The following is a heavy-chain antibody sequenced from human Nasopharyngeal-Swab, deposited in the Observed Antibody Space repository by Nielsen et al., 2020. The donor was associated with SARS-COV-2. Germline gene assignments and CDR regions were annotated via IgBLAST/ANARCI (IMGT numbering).Heavy chain of an antibody. D-gene: IGHD1-26*01. CDR2: IWYDGSNK. J-gene: IGHJ4*02. CDR3: ARDWAVGATSDY. Sequence: GESLKISCAASEFTFSSYGMHWVRQAPGKGLEWVAVIWYDGSNKYYADSVKGRFTISRDNSKNTLYLQMNSLRAEDTAVYYCARDWAVGATSDYWGQGTLVTVSS. CDR1: EFTFSSYG. V-gene: IGHV3-33*01.